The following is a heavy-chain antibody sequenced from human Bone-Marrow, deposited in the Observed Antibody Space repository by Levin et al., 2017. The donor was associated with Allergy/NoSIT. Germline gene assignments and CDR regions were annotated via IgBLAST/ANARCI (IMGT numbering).Heavy chain of an antibody. CDR3: ARVGRYDTNNFYRWWGAFDI. J-gene: IGHJ3*02. CDR2: INSDASST. Sequence: GESLKLSCAASGFTFNMYWMHWVRQVPGKGLVWVSRINSDASSTSYADSVKGRFSISRDNAKNTVYLQMNSLRAEDTAVYYCARVGRYDTNNFYRWWGAFDIWGQGTKVTVSS. CDR1: GFTFNMYW. D-gene: IGHD3-22*01. V-gene: IGHV3-74*01.